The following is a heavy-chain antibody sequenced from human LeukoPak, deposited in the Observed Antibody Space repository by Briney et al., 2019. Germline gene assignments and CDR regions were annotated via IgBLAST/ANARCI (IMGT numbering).Heavy chain of an antibody. CDR1: GFTFSSYG. D-gene: IGHD2-15*01. CDR3: ARDPCSGGSCYGGLLDY. CDR2: IWYDGSNK. V-gene: IGHV3-33*01. J-gene: IGHJ4*02. Sequence: AGGSLRLSCAASGFTFSSYGMHWVRQAPGKGLEWVAVIWYDGSNKYYADSVKGRFTISRDNSKNTLYLQMNSLRAEDTAVYYCARDPCSGGSCYGGLLDYWGQGTLVTVYS.